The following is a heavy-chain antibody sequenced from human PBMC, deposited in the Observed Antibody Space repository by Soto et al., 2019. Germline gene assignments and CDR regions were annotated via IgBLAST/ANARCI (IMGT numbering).Heavy chain of an antibody. CDR2: IYYSGST. Sequence: QLQLQESGPGLVKPSETLSLTCTVSGGSISSSSDYWGWIRQPPGKGLEWSGSIYYSGSTYYNPSLKSRVTISVDTSKNQFSLKLSSVTAADTAVYYCARRAAAARDYWGQGTLVTVSS. J-gene: IGHJ4*02. V-gene: IGHV4-39*01. CDR3: ARRAAAARDY. CDR1: GGSISSSSDY. D-gene: IGHD6-13*01.